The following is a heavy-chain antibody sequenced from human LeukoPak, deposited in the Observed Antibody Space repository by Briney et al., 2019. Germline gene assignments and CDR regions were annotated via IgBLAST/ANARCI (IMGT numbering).Heavy chain of an antibody. D-gene: IGHD3-10*01. V-gene: IGHV3-9*01. CDR1: GFTFDDYA. CDR3: GKGVPFGELDP. J-gene: IGHJ5*02. CDR2: ITWNSGSI. Sequence: PGRSLRLSCAASGFTFDDYAMHWVRQAPGKGLEWVSGITWNSGSIGYADSVKGRFTISRDNAKNSLYLQMNSLRAEDTALYYCGKGVPFGELDPWGQGTLVTVSS.